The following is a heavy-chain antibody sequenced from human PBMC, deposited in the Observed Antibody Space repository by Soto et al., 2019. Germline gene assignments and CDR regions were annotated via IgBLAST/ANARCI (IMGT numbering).Heavy chain of an antibody. V-gene: IGHV1-18*01. CDR3: ARTSGRFSSGYYPRDDY. D-gene: IGHD3-22*01. CDR2: ISAYNGNT. J-gene: IGHJ4*02. CDR1: GYTFTSYG. Sequence: ASVKVSCKASGYTFTSYGISWVRQAPGQGLEWMGWISAYNGNTNYAQKLQGRVTMTTDTSTSTAYMELRSLRSDDTAVYYCARTSGRFSSGYYPRDDYWGQGTLVTVSS.